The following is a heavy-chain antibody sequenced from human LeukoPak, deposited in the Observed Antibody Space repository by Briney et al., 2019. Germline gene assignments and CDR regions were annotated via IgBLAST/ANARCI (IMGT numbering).Heavy chain of an antibody. J-gene: IGHJ5*02. V-gene: IGHV4-39*01. CDR1: GDSINTGSYY. CDR2: VYYSGST. Sequence: KPSETLSLTCTVSGDSINTGSYYWGWIRQPPGRGLEWIGSVYYSGSTYYDPSLKSRVTISVDTSKNQFSLKLSSVTAADTAVYYCARRLTQYDCFDPWGQGILVTVSS. D-gene: IGHD2-2*01. CDR3: ARRLTQYDCFDP.